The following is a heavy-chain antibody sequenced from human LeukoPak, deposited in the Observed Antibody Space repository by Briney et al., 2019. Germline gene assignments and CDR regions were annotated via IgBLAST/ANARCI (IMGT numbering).Heavy chain of an antibody. CDR1: GFTFSSYA. V-gene: IGHV3-30*04. CDR3: ARGQGPPYCSGGSCYSYFDY. CDR2: ISYDESNK. D-gene: IGHD2-15*01. J-gene: IGHJ4*02. Sequence: GGSLRLSCAASGFTFSSYAMHWVRQAPGKGLEWVAVISYDESNKYYADSVKGRFTISRDNSKNTLYLQMNSLRAEDTAVYYCARGQGPPYCSGGSCYSYFDYWGQGTLVTVSS.